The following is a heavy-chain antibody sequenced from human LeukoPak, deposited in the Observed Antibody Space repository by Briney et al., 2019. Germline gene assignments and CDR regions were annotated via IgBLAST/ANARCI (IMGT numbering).Heavy chain of an antibody. CDR3: ARDDPTYTWVFGL. CDR2: IKQDGSER. J-gene: IGHJ4*01. Sequence: PGGSLRLSCAASGFTFSSYCMIWVRQAPGKGLEWVANIKQDGSERYYVDSVKGRFTISRDNAKNSLYLQMNSLRAEDTAVYYCARDDPTYTWVFGLRGQGTLVTVSS. CDR1: GFTFSSYC. D-gene: IGHD2-2*02. V-gene: IGHV3-7*01.